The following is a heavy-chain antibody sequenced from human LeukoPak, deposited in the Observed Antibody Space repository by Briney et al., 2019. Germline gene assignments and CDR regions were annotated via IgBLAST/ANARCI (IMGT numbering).Heavy chain of an antibody. V-gene: IGHV3-7*01. CDR3: ATYAHWVAGDV. Sequence: GGSLRLPCAASEFTFSDSWMSWVRQAPGKGLEWVANMNQDGSAKGYVDSVKGRFTISRDNARNSLYLQMSSLRPEDTAVYYCATYAHWVAGDVWGQGTTVTVSS. CDR2: MNQDGSAK. J-gene: IGHJ6*02. CDR1: EFTFSDSW. D-gene: IGHD2-2*01.